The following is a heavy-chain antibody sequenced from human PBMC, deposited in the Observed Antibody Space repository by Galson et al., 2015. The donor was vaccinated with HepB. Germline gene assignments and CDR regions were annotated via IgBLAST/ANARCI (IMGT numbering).Heavy chain of an antibody. CDR3: ARQDGDQEYYSDY. V-gene: IGHV5-51*01. J-gene: IGHJ4*02. CDR1: GYSFASYW. D-gene: IGHD4-17*01. CDR2: IYPGDSDT. Sequence: QSGAEVKKPGESLKISCKGSGYSFASYWIAWVRQMPGKGLEWMGIIYPGDSDTRNSPSFQGQVTISADKSISTAYLQWSSLKASDTAMFYCARQDGDQEYYSDYWGQGTLVTVSS.